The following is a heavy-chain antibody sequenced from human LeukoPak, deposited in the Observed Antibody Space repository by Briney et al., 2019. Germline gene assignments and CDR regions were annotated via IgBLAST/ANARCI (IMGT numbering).Heavy chain of an antibody. D-gene: IGHD4-11*01. CDR3: ASDDYSTTWFDP. Sequence: GGSLRLSCAASGFTFSSDSMNWGRQGPGKGLEVVSYISSSSSTIYYADSVKGRFTISRDNAKNSLYLQMNSLRAEDTAVYYCASDDYSTTWFDPWGQGTLVTVSS. CDR1: GFTFSSDS. V-gene: IGHV3-48*01. J-gene: IGHJ5*02. CDR2: ISSSSSTI.